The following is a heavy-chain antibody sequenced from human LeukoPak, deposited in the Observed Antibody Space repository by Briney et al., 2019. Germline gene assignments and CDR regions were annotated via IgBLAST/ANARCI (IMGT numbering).Heavy chain of an antibody. CDR1: GFTFSSYA. CDR3: AKGPYCSGGSCDPYNWFDP. CDR2: ISYDGSNK. D-gene: IGHD2-15*01. J-gene: IGHJ5*02. V-gene: IGHV3-30-3*01. Sequence: GGSLRLSCAASGFTFSSYAMHWVRQAPGKGLEWVAVISYDGSNKYYADSVKGRFTISRDNSKNTLYLQMNSLRAEDTAVYYCAKGPYCSGGSCDPYNWFDPWGQGTLVTVSS.